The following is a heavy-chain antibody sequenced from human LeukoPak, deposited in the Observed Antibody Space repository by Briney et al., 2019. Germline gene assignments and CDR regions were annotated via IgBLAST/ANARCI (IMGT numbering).Heavy chain of an antibody. CDR2: IKSKTDGGKT. CDR3: STVSPYYGSGTTSPDS. Sequence: EGSLRLSCAASGFPFSNAWMSWVRQAPGKGLEWVGRIKSKTDGGKTDYAAPVQGRFSISRDDSENTLYLQMNGLNTEDTAVYYCSTVSPYYGSGTTSPDSWGQGTLVVVSS. D-gene: IGHD3-10*01. V-gene: IGHV3-15*01. CDR1: GFPFSNAW. J-gene: IGHJ4*02.